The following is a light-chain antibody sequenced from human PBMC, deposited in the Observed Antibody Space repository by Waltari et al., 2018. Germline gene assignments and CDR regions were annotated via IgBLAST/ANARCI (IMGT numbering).Light chain of an antibody. CDR3: SSYAVSNTYI. CDR2: DVS. CDR1: SSDIGGYNY. V-gene: IGLV2-11*01. Sequence: QTALTQPPSVSGSPGQSVTLSCTGSSSDIGGYNYVSWYQQHPGKAPKLMIYDVSKRPSGVSDRFSGSKSGNTASLTISGLRAEDEADYYCSSYAVSNTYIFGAGTRLTVL. J-gene: IGLJ1*01.